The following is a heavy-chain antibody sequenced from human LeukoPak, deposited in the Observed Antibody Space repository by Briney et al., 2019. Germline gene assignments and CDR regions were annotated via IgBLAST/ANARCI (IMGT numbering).Heavy chain of an antibody. Sequence: GGSLRLSCAASGFTFSSYAMHWVRQAPGKGLEWVAVISYDGSNKYYADSVKGRFTISRDNSKNTLYLQMNRLRAEDTAVYFCAREAAVLIWGQGTMVTVSS. CDR2: ISYDGSNK. V-gene: IGHV3-30-3*01. J-gene: IGHJ3*02. CDR3: AREAAVLI. D-gene: IGHD6-6*01. CDR1: GFTFSSYA.